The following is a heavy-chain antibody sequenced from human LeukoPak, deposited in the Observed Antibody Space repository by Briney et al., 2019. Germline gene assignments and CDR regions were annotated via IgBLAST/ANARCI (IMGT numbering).Heavy chain of an antibody. D-gene: IGHD5-18*01. J-gene: IGHJ4*02. CDR2: IYPVDSDT. CDR1: GYSFTDYW. V-gene: IGHV5-51*01. Sequence: GESLKISCKGSGYSFTDYWIGWVRQTPEKGLEWMAIIYPVDSDTKYSPSFQGQVTISADKSISTAYLQWSSLKASDTAIYYCARRDSYGTHFDYWGQGTLVTVSS. CDR3: ARRDSYGTHFDY.